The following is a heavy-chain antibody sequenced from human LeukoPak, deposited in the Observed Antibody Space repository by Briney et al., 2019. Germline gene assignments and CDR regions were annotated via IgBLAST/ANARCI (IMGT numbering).Heavy chain of an antibody. CDR2: IYYSGST. Sequence: SETLSLTCAVYGGSFSGYYWSWIRQPPGKGLEWIGYIYYSGSTNYNPSLKSRVTISVDTSKNQFSLKLSSVTAADTAVYYCARDRLRFLEGYYYYYMDVWGKGTTVTVSS. J-gene: IGHJ6*03. CDR1: GGSFSGYY. V-gene: IGHV4-59*01. D-gene: IGHD3-3*01. CDR3: ARDRLRFLEGYYYYYMDV.